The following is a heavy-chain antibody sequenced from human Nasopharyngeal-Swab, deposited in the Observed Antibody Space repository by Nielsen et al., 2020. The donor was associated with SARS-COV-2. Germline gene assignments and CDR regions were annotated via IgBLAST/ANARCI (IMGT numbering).Heavy chain of an antibody. V-gene: IGHV3-30*04. Sequence: ISCAASGFTFSSYAMHWVRQAPGKGLEWVAVISYDGSNKYYADSVKGRFTISRDNSKNTLYLQMNSLRAEDTAVYYCARGEPVEWELRYYFDYWGQGTLVTVSS. CDR2: ISYDGSNK. CDR1: GFTFSSYA. D-gene: IGHD1-26*01. J-gene: IGHJ4*02. CDR3: ARGEPVEWELRYYFDY.